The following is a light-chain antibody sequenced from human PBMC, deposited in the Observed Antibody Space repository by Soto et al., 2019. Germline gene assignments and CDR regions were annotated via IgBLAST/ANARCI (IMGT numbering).Light chain of an antibody. Sequence: DIQMTQSPSSLSASVGDRVTITCRASQNINNHLNWYQQKPGRAPKLLMYAASSLQSGVPSRFSGSGSGTDFTLTISSLQPEDFATYYCQHTYSNPPETFGQGTKVEIK. J-gene: IGKJ1*01. CDR3: QHTYSNPPET. CDR2: AAS. V-gene: IGKV1-39*01. CDR1: QNINNH.